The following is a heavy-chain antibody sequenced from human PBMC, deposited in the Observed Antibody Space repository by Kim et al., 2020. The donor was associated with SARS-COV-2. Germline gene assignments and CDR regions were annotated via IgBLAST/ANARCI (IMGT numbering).Heavy chain of an antibody. CDR2: IDGSDGTT. CDR1: GFTFTGYA. J-gene: IGHJ4*02. D-gene: IGHD2-2*03. Sequence: GGSLRLSCTTSGFTFTGYAMSWVRQAPGKGLEWVSSIDGSDGTTYYVDSVKGRLTISRDNSKNTLYLQRNSQRADDTAVYYCMKGGWGWIWDHWGQGTRVTVSS. V-gene: IGHV3-23*01. CDR3: MKGGWGWIWDH.